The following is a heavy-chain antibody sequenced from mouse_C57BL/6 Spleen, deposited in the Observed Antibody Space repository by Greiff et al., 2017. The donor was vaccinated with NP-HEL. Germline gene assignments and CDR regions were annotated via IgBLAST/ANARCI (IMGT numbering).Heavy chain of an antibody. V-gene: IGHV5-4*01. D-gene: IGHD3-2*02. CDR1: GFTFSSYA. CDR2: ISDGGSYT. J-gene: IGHJ2*01. Sequence: EVKLVESGGGLVKPGGSLKLSCAASGFTFSSYAMSWVRQTPEKRLEWVATISDGGSYTYYPDNVKGRFTISRDNAKNNLYLQMSHLKSEDTAMYYCARDRRQLRLLYYFDYWGQGTTLTVSS. CDR3: ARDRRQLRLLYYFDY.